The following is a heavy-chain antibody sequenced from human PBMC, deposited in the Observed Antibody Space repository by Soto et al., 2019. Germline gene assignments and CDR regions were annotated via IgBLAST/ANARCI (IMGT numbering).Heavy chain of an antibody. V-gene: IGHV1-69*13. Sequence: AASVKVSCKASGGTFSSYAISWVRQAPGQGLEWMGGIIPIFGTANYAQKFQGRVTITADESTSTAYMELSSLRSEDTAVYYCARDRLVVSGSGWFYYYGMDVWGQGTTVTVSS. D-gene: IGHD6-19*01. CDR3: ARDRLVVSGSGWFYYYGMDV. J-gene: IGHJ6*02. CDR2: IIPIFGTA. CDR1: GGTFSSYA.